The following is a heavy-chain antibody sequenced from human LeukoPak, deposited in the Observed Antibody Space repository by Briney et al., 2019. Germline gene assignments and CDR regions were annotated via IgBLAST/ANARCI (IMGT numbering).Heavy chain of an antibody. CDR2: IHYSGST. CDR1: GGSISSYY. V-gene: IGHV4-59*12. D-gene: IGHD4-17*01. J-gene: IGHJ4*02. CDR3: ARFYGPFDY. Sequence: SETLSLTCSVSGGSISSYYWSWIRQPPGKGLEWIGFIHYSGSTNYNPSLKSRVTISVDTSKNQFSLKLSSVTAADTAVYYCARFYGPFDYWGQGTLVTVSS.